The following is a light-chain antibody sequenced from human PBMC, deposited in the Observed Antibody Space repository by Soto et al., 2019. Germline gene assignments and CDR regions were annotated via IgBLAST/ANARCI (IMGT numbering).Light chain of an antibody. V-gene: IGKV4-1*01. CDR2: WAS. J-gene: IGKJ1*01. Sequence: DFVMTQSPDSLAVSLGERATINCTSSQSLLHRFNHKDYLTWYQLKPGQPPKLLISWASTRESGVPDRISGSVSGTDFTLTISSLQAEDVAVYYCQQYYDPPWTFGQGTKVE. CDR1: QSLLHRFNHKDY. CDR3: QQYYDPPWT.